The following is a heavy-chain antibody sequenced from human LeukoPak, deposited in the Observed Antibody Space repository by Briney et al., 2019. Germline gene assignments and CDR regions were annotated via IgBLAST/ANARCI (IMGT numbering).Heavy chain of an antibody. CDR2: IYYSGST. V-gene: IGHV4-39*01. Sequence: PSETLSLTCTVSGGSISSSSYYWGWIRQPPGKGLEWIGSIYYSGSTYYNPSLKSRVTISVDTSKNQFSLKLSSVTAADTAVYYCASLYSSSSNAIDYWGQGTLVTVSS. CDR3: ASLYSSSSNAIDY. J-gene: IGHJ4*02. CDR1: GGSISSSSYY. D-gene: IGHD6-6*01.